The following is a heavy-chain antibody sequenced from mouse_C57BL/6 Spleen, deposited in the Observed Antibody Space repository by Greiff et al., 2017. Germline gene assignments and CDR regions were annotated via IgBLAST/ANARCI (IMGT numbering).Heavy chain of an antibody. V-gene: IGHV1-69*01. CDR3: AREGTARGYFDV. Sequence: QVQLKQPGAELVMPGASVKLSCKASGYTFTSYWMHWVKQRPGQGLEWIGEIDPSDSYTNYNQKFKGKSTLTVDKSSSTAYMQLSSLTSEDSAVYYCAREGTARGYFDVWGTGTTVTVSS. D-gene: IGHD3-3*01. J-gene: IGHJ1*03. CDR2: IDPSDSYT. CDR1: GYTFTSYW.